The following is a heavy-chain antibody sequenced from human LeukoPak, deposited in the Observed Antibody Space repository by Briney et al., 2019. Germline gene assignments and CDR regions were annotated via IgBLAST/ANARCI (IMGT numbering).Heavy chain of an antibody. CDR3: ARGTNEGYFDY. V-gene: IGHV1-69*05. Sequence: SVKVSCKASGGTFSSYAISWVRQAPGQGLEWMGGVIPIFGTANYAQKFQGRVTITTDESTGTAYMELSSLRSEDTAVYYCARGTNEGYFDYWGQGTLVTVSS. CDR2: VIPIFGTA. CDR1: GGTFSSYA. J-gene: IGHJ4*02.